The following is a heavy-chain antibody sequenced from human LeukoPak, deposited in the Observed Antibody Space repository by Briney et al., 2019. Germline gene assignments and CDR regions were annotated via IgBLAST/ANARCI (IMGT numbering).Heavy chain of an antibody. CDR2: IYSGGST. Sequence: GGSLRLSCAASGFTVSSNYMSWVRQAPGKGLEWVSVIYSGGSTYYADSVKDRFTISRDNSKNTLYLQMNSLRAEDTAVYYCARVYAIPNSYYYMDVWGKGTTVTVSS. CDR3: ARVYAIPNSYYYMDV. D-gene: IGHD2-8*01. CDR1: GFTVSSNY. V-gene: IGHV3-53*01. J-gene: IGHJ6*03.